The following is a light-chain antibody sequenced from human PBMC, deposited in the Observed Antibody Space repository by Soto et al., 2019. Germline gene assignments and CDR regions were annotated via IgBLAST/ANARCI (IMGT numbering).Light chain of an antibody. Sequence: EIVMTQSPATLSVSPGERATLSCRASQSVSSNLAWYQQKPGQAPRLLIYGASTRATGIAARFRGSGSGTEFALTISSLQSENFAVYYCQQYNNWFSITFGQGTRMEIK. V-gene: IGKV3D-15*01. CDR2: GAS. J-gene: IGKJ5*01. CDR1: QSVSSN. CDR3: QQYNNWFSIT.